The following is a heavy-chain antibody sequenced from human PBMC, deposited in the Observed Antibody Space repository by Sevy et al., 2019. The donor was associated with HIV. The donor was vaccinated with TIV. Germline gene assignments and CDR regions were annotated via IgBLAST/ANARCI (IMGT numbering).Heavy chain of an antibody. D-gene: IGHD3-9*01. CDR2: IRQDGSDK. V-gene: IGHV3-7*03. J-gene: IGHJ4*02. Sequence: GGSLRLSCTASEFTFSRYCMSWIRRAPGKGLEWVATIRQDGSDKFYVDSVKGRFTISRDNAVNSLYLQMNSVRAGDTAVYYCARFRAGTFDYWGQGAGTFDYWGQGALVTVSS. CDR1: EFTFSRYC. CDR3: ARFRAGTFDYWGQGAGTFDY.